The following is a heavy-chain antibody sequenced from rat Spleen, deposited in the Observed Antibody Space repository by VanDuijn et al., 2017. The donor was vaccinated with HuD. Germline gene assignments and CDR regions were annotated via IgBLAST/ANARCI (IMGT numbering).Heavy chain of an antibody. V-gene: IGHV5-25*01. J-gene: IGHJ3*01. CDR2: ISTSGGTT. D-gene: IGHD1-10*01. CDR1: GFTFSDYY. Sequence: EVQLVESGGGLVQPGRSLKLSCAASGFTFSDYYMAWVRQAPKKGLEWVASISTSGGTTYYRDSVKGRFTISRENVKSTLYLQMDSLRSEDTATYYCARYNNGFAYWGQGTLVTVSS. CDR3: ARYNNGFAY.